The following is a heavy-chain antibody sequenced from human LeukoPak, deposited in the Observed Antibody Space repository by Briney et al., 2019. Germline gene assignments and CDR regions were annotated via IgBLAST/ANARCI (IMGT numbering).Heavy chain of an antibody. CDR1: GFTFSDYY. D-gene: IGHD3-10*01. J-gene: IGHJ6*02. V-gene: IGHV3-74*01. Sequence: GGSLRLSCAASGFTFSDYYMSWVRQAPGKGLVWVSRINSDGSSTSYADSVKGRFTISRDNAKNTLYLQMNSLRAEDTAVYYCASLLLWFGEDGMDVWGQGTTVTVSS. CDR2: INSDGSST. CDR3: ASLLLWFGEDGMDV.